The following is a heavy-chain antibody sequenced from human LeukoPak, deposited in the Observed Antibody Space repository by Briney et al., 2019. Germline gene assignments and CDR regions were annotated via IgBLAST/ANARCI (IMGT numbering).Heavy chain of an antibody. Sequence: HPGGSLRLFCSGSGFTFSTYVMHWVRPASGKGLEYVSAISSNGDNTYYADSVKGRFTISRDNSKNTLYLQMSSLRADHTAEYYCVRGTGYWGQGTLVTVSS. CDR2: ISSNGDNT. J-gene: IGHJ4*02. V-gene: IGHV3-64D*06. CDR3: VRGTGY. CDR1: GFTFSTYV.